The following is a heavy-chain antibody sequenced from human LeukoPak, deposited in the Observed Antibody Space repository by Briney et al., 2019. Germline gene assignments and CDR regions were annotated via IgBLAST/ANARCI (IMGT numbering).Heavy chain of an antibody. Sequence: SQTLSLTCDISGDSVSSNSAAWNWIRQSPSRGLEWLGRTYYRSKWYSDYAVSLNSRMTINADTSKNHFSLQLNSVTPDDTAVYYCARSGGTATGKYERATLDYWGQGTLVTVSS. CDR3: ARSGGTATGKYERATLDY. D-gene: IGHD1-14*01. CDR2: TYYRSKWYS. CDR1: GDSVSSNSAA. V-gene: IGHV6-1*01. J-gene: IGHJ4*02.